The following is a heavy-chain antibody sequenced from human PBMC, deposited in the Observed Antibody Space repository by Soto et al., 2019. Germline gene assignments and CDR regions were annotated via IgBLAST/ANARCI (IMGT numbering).Heavy chain of an antibody. D-gene: IGHD2-2*02. CDR3: AKELGYCISTSCYRDYYGMDV. CDR2: ISGSGGST. J-gene: IGHJ6*02. Sequence: GGSLRLSCAASGFTFSSYAMSRVRQAPGKGLEWVSAISGSGGSTYYADSVKGRFTISRDNSKNTLYLQMNSLRAEDTAVYYCAKELGYCISTSCYRDYYGMDVWGQGTTVTVSS. V-gene: IGHV3-23*01. CDR1: GFTFSSYA.